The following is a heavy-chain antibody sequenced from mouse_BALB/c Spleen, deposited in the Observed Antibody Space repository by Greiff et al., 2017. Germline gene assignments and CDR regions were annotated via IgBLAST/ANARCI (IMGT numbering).Heavy chain of an antibody. CDR1: GFTFSDYY. V-gene: IGHV5-4*02. J-gene: IGHJ3*01. CDR2: ISDGGSYT. CDR3: ARGVYGSSLAY. Sequence: EVQVVESGGGLVKPGGSLKLSCAASGFTFSDYYSYWGRRTPEKRLVWVATISDGGSYTYYLDSVKGRFTISRDNAKNNLYLQMSSLKSEDTAMYYCARGVYGSSLAYGGQGTLVTVSA. D-gene: IGHD1-1*01.